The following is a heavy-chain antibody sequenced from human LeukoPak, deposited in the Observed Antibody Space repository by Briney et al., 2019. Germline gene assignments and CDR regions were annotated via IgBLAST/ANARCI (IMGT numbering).Heavy chain of an antibody. Sequence: PGGSLRLSCAAPGFTFSSYAMHWVRQAPGKGLEWVAVISYDGSNKYYADSVKGRFTISRDNSKNTLYLQMNSLRAEDTAVYYCARDPQEKYDILTGPFDYWGQGTLVTVSS. J-gene: IGHJ4*02. CDR2: ISYDGSNK. V-gene: IGHV3-30-3*01. CDR3: ARDPQEKYDILTGPFDY. CDR1: GFTFSSYA. D-gene: IGHD3-9*01.